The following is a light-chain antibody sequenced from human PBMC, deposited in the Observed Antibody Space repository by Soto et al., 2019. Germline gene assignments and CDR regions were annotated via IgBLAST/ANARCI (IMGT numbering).Light chain of an antibody. V-gene: IGKV3-20*01. CDR1: QSVSSSY. Sequence: EIVLTQSPGTLSLSPGERATLSCRASQSVSSSYLAWYQQKPGQAPRLLIYGASSRATGIPDRFSGSGSGTEFNLPISRLEHEDFAVYYCQQYGSSPPYTFGQGTKLEIK. J-gene: IGKJ2*01. CDR2: GAS. CDR3: QQYGSSPPYT.